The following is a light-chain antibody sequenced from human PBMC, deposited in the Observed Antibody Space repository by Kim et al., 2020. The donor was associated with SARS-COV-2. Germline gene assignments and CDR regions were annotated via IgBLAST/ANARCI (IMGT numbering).Light chain of an antibody. V-gene: IGKV1-27*01. CDR3: QKYNTAPWT. J-gene: IGKJ1*01. CDR2: AAS. Sequence: ASVEDTVSITCRASQDISNSLAWYQQKPGTVPKRLIYAASTVQSGVPSRFSGSGSGTEFTLTIGSLQTEDVATYYCQKYNTAPWTFGPGTKVDIK. CDR1: QDISNS.